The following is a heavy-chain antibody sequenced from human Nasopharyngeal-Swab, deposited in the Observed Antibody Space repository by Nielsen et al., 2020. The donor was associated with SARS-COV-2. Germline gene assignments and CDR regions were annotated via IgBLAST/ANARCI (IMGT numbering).Heavy chain of an antibody. V-gene: IGHV3-9*01. CDR2: ITWSSGRI. CDR3: AKDLGAWQFLASLDQ. CDR1: GFTFDEYG. Sequence: SLKISCAASGFTFDEYGMSWVRQAPGKGLEWVSGITWSSGRIGYADSVKGRFTISRDNAKKSLYLQMNSLRAEDTALYFCAKDLGAWQFLASLDQWGQGTLVTVSS. D-gene: IGHD3-3*01. J-gene: IGHJ4*02.